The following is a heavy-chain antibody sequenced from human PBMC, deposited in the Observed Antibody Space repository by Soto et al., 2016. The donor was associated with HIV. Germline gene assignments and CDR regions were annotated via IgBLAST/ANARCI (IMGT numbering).Heavy chain of an antibody. CDR2: TKSKPDGGTT. J-gene: IGHJ6*02. CDR1: GFTFSNAW. D-gene: IGHD2-21*02. V-gene: IGHV3-15*01. Sequence: EVQLVESGGGLVKPGGSLRLSCAASGFTFSNAWMSWIRQAPGKGLEWLGRTKSKPDGGTTDYAAPVKDRFTISRDDSKNTLYLQMNSLKTEDTAVYYCTTGTDRGLTYYYYYGMDVWGQGTSVTVSS. CDR3: TTGTDRGLTYYYYYGMDV.